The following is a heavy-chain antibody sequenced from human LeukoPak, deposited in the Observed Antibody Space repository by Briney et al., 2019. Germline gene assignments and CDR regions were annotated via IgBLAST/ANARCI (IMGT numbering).Heavy chain of an antibody. J-gene: IGHJ6*02. CDR1: GFTFSTHA. CDR2: FSGSGGST. Sequence: GGSLRLSCAASGFTFSTHAMSWVRQAPGKGLEWVSGFSGSGGSTYYADSVKGRFTISRDNPKNTLYLQMNSLRAEDTAVYYCAREISALVTIFGVVNGYGMDVWGQGTTVTVSS. CDR3: AREISALVTIFGVVNGYGMDV. V-gene: IGHV3-23*01. D-gene: IGHD3-3*01.